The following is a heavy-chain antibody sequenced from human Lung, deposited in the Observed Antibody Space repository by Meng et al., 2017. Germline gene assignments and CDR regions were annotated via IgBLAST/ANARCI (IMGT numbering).Heavy chain of an antibody. Sequence: HVLLVQSGAEVMKPCASVKVSCKPSGYNFPAYYIHWVLRAPGQGLEWMGRINPKSGDTHYAQKFQARVTMTGDTSISTAYMELSGLRSDDTAMYYCARDEDISAAGKLFGDYWGQGTLVTVSS. J-gene: IGHJ4*02. V-gene: IGHV1-2*06. CDR1: GYNFPAYY. CDR2: INPKSGDT. D-gene: IGHD6-25*01. CDR3: ARDEDISAAGKLFGDY.